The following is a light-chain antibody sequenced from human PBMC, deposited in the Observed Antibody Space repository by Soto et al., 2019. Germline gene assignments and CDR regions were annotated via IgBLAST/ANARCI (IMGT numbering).Light chain of an antibody. V-gene: IGLV2-14*01. CDR3: NSQRSSGTRV. Sequence: QSALTQPASVSGSLGQSITISRTGAISDVGGYKHVSWYQHHPGKAPKLMIYEVSNRPSGVSNRFSGSKSGYTASLTISGLQAEDEADYYCNSQRSSGTRVFGTGTKVTVL. CDR1: ISDVGGYKH. J-gene: IGLJ1*01. CDR2: EVS.